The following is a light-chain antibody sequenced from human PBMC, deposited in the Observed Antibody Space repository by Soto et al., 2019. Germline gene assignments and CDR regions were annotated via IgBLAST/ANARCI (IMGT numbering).Light chain of an antibody. CDR2: ISD. CDR3: AAWDDSLNGPV. CDR1: SSNIGTNT. Sequence: QSVLTQPPSASGTPGQRVTISCSGGSSNIGTNTVNWYQQLPGTAPKLLIYISDQRPSGVPDRFSGSKSGASASLAISGLQSGDEADYYCAAWDDSLNGPVFGGGTQLTVL. J-gene: IGLJ2*01. V-gene: IGLV1-44*01.